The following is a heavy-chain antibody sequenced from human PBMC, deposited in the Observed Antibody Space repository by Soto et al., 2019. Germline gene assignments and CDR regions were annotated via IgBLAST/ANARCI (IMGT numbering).Heavy chain of an antibody. CDR3: AKNHLFGSGTKDY. Sequence: EVQLLDSGGGLVQPGGSLRLSCAASGFTFSRYAMSWVRQAPGKGLEWVSAISGSGGSTYYADSVKGRFTISRDNSKNTVYLQKNSLRAEDTAVYYCAKNHLFGSGTKDYWGPGTLVTVSS. CDR1: GFTFSRYA. V-gene: IGHV3-23*01. CDR2: ISGSGGST. D-gene: IGHD3-10*01. J-gene: IGHJ4*02.